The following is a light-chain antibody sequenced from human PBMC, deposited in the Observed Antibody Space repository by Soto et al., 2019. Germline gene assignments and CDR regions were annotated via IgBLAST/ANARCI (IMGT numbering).Light chain of an antibody. CDR3: TSYASGSAYV. Sequence: QSALTQPPSVSGSPGQSVAISCTGTSSDVGGYNRVSWYQQAPGKAPKLLIYDVSNRPSGGSTRFSGSKSGNTASLTISGLQAEDEADYYCTSYASGSAYVFSPGTKLTVL. V-gene: IGLV2-18*02. J-gene: IGLJ1*01. CDR1: SSDVGGYNR. CDR2: DVS.